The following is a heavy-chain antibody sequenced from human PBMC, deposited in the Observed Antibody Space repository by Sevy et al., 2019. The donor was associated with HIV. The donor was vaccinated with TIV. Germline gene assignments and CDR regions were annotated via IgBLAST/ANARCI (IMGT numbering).Heavy chain of an antibody. CDR1: GYTFTGYY. Sequence: ASVKVSCKASGYTFTGYYMHWVRQAPGQGLEWMGWINPNSGGTNYAQKFQGRVTMTRDTSISTAYMVLSRLRSDDTAVYYCARDLAYYDSSGYLPALDYFDYWGQGTLVTVSS. CDR3: ARDLAYYDSSGYLPALDYFDY. J-gene: IGHJ4*02. D-gene: IGHD3-22*01. V-gene: IGHV1-2*02. CDR2: INPNSGGT.